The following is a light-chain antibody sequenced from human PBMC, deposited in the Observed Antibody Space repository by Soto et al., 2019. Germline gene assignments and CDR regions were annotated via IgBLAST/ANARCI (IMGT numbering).Light chain of an antibody. J-gene: IGLJ2*01. V-gene: IGLV1-40*01. CDR1: SSNIGASFD. CDR3: QSYDSSLSAIV. CDR2: DNY. Sequence: QSVLTQPPSVSGAPGQRVTISCTGSSSNIGASFDVHWYQQLPGSAPRLLIFDNYNRPSGVPDRFSCSRSGTSASLAITGLQAADEADYHCQSYDSSLSAIVFGGGTKLTVL.